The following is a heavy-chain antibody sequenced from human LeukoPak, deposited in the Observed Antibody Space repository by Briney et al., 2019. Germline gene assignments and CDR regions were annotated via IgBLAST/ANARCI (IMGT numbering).Heavy chain of an antibody. CDR3: ARSRQMSINPDFDY. CDR2: VYSTGTP. CDR1: GDSISRRSSY. J-gene: IGHJ4*02. Sequence: PSETLSLTCSVSGDSISRRSSYWTWIRQPAGRGLEWIGRVYSTGTPNYNPSLKSRVTMSVDTSKNQFSLKLSSVTAADTAVYYCARSRQMSINPDFDYWGQGTLVTVSS. V-gene: IGHV4-61*02. D-gene: IGHD6-6*01.